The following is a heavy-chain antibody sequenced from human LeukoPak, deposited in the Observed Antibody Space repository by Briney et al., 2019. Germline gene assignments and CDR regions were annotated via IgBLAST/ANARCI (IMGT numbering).Heavy chain of an antibody. J-gene: IGHJ4*02. CDR3: ARGPIAAGTQEFYYFDY. V-gene: IGHV4-34*01. Sequence: SETLSLTCAVYGGSFSGYYWSWIRQPPGKGLEWIGEINHSGGTNYNPSLKSRVTISVDTSKNQFSLKLSSVTAADTAVYYCARGPIAAGTQEFYYFDYWGQGTLVTVSS. D-gene: IGHD6-13*01. CDR1: GGSFSGYY. CDR2: INHSGGT.